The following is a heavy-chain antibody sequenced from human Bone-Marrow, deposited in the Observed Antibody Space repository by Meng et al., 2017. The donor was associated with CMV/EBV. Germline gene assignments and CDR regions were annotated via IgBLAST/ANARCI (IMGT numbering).Heavy chain of an antibody. CDR3: ARGYRRKGSGYYNWFDP. CDR2: INHSGST. Sequence: GSLRLSCTVSGGSISSSSYYWGWIRQPPGKGLEWIGEINHSGSTNYNPSLKSRVTISVDTSKDQFSLKLSSVTAADTAVYYCARGYRRKGSGYYNWFDPWGQGTLVTVSS. CDR1: GGSISSSSYY. D-gene: IGHD3-3*01. J-gene: IGHJ5*02. V-gene: IGHV4-39*07.